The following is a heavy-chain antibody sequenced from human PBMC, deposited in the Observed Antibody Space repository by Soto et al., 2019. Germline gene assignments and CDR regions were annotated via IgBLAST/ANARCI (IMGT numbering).Heavy chain of an antibody. CDR3: AREVGCSGGSCYSVDYGMDV. CDR1: GGSISSGDYY. J-gene: IGHJ6*02. V-gene: IGHV4-30-4*01. CDR2: IYYSGST. Sequence: PSETLSLTCTVSGGSISSGDYYWSWIRQPPGKGLEWIGYIYYSGSTYYNPSLKSRVTISVDTSKNQFSLKLSSVTAADTAVYYCAREVGCSGGSCYSVDYGMDVWGQGTTVTVSS. D-gene: IGHD2-15*01.